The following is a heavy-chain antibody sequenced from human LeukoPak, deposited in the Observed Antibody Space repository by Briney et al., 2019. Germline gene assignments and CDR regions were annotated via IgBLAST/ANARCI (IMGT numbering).Heavy chain of an antibody. CDR2: ISYDGSNK. CDR1: GFTFSSYG. CDR3: AKALVAGSYFDY. J-gene: IGHJ4*02. Sequence: GRSLRLSCAASGFTFSSYGMHWVRQAPGKGLEWVAVISYDGSNKYYADSVKGRFTISRDNSKNTLYLQMNSLRAEDTAVYYCAKALVAGSYFDYWGQGTLVTVSS. D-gene: IGHD6-19*01. V-gene: IGHV3-30*18.